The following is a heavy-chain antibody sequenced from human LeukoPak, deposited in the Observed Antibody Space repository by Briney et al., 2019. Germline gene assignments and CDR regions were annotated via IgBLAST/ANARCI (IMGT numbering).Heavy chain of an antibody. CDR2: ISGSGGST. V-gene: IGHV3-23*01. J-gene: IGHJ3*02. CDR3: ANNIVPAAYHDAFDI. D-gene: IGHD2-2*01. CDR1: GFTFSSYA. Sequence: GGSLRLSCAASGFTFSSYAMSWVRQAPGKGLEWGSAISGSGGSTYYADSVKGRFTISRDHSKNTLYLQMNSLRAEDTAVYYCANNIVPAAYHDAFDIWGQGTMVTVSS.